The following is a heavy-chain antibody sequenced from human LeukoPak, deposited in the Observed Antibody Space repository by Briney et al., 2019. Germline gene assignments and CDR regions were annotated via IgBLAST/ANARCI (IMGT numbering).Heavy chain of an antibody. CDR1: GFTFSSYG. J-gene: IGHJ3*02. D-gene: IGHD1-26*01. CDR2: IWYDGSNK. Sequence: PGGSLRLSCAASGFTFSSYGMHWVRXAPGEXLEWVAVIWYDGSNKYYADSVKGRFTISRDNSKNTLYLQMNSLRAEDTAVYYCARDRSGSLDAFDIWGQGTMVTVSS. CDR3: ARDRSGSLDAFDI. V-gene: IGHV3-33*01.